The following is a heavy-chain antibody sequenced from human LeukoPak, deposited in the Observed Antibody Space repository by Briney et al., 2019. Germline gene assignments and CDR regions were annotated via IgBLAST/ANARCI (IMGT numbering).Heavy chain of an antibody. CDR1: GGTFSSYA. V-gene: IGHV1-18*01. CDR2: ISAYNGNT. J-gene: IGHJ4*02. Sequence: ASVKVSCKASGGTFSSYAISWVRQAPGQGLEWMGWISAYNGNTNYAQKLQGRVTMTTDTSTSTAYMELRSLRSDDTAVYYCARERWSDFWSGADYWGQGTLVTVSS. D-gene: IGHD3-3*01. CDR3: ARERWSDFWSGADY.